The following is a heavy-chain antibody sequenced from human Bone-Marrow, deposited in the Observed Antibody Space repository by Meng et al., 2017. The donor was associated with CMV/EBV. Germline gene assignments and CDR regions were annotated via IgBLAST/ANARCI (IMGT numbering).Heavy chain of an antibody. J-gene: IGHJ3*02. Sequence: LRLSCAVYGGSFSGYYWSWIRQHPGKGLEWIGYIYYSGSTYYNPSLKSRVTISVDTSKNQFSLKLSSVTAADTAVYYCARGRGGSGAFDIWGQGTMVTVSS. V-gene: IGHV4-31*11. CDR2: IYYSGST. CDR3: ARGRGGSGAFDI. CDR1: GGSFSGYY.